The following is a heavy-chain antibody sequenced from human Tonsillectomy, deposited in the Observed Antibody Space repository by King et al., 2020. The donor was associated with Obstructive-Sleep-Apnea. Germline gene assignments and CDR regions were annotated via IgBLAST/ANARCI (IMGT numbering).Heavy chain of an antibody. CDR2: ISWNSGSI. Sequence: EVQLVESGGGLVQPGRSLRLSCAASGFTFDDYAMHWVRQVPGKGLEWVSGISWNSGSIGYGDSVKGRFTISRDNAKNSLHLEMNSLRVEDTALYYCAKDMSFRYSSGFVLGAFDIWGQGTIVSVSS. CDR3: AKDMSFRYSSGFVLGAFDI. V-gene: IGHV3-9*01. J-gene: IGHJ3*02. CDR1: GFTFDDYA. D-gene: IGHD6-19*01.